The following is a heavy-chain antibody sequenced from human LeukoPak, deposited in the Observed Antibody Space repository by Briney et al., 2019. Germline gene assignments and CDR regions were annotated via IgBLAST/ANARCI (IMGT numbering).Heavy chain of an antibody. Sequence: GRSLRLSCAASEFTFSSYAMRWVRQAPGKGLEWVALISYDGSDKYYADSVKGRFTISRDNSKNTLYLQMNSLRAEDTAAYYCAAGPGVKGGAFDMWGQGTMVTVSS. D-gene: IGHD3-10*01. J-gene: IGHJ3*02. CDR1: EFTFSSYA. V-gene: IGHV3-30*04. CDR3: AAGPGVKGGAFDM. CDR2: ISYDGSDK.